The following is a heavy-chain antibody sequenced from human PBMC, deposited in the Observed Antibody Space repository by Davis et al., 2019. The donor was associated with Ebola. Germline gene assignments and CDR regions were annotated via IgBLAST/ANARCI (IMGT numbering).Heavy chain of an antibody. J-gene: IGHJ5*02. CDR3: ARLGLQWLVVPTPFDP. D-gene: IGHD6-19*01. CDR2: INHSGST. Sequence: SETLSLTCAVYGEPFSGYSWSWIRQPPGEGLEWIGEINHSGSTNYNPSPKSRVTISLDTSKKQFSLKLTSVPAADTAVYYCARLGLQWLVVPTPFDPWGQGTLVTVSS. CDR1: GEPFSGYS. V-gene: IGHV4-34*01.